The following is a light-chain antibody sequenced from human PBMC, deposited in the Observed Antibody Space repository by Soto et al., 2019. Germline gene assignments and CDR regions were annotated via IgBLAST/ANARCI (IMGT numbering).Light chain of an antibody. CDR3: SSYAGSNNLF. Sequence: QSVLTQPPSASGSPGQSVTISCTGTSSDVGRSDSVSWYQQHPGKAPKLIIYEVTKRPSGVPDRLSGSKSGNTASLPVSGLQPEDEEHDYCSSYAGSNNLFFGGGTKLTVL. CDR1: SSDVGRSDS. J-gene: IGLJ2*01. CDR2: EVT. V-gene: IGLV2-8*01.